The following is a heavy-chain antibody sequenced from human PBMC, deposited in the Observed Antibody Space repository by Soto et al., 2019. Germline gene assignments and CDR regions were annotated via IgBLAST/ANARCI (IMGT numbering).Heavy chain of an antibody. V-gene: IGHV4-59*08. D-gene: IGHD4-17*01. Sequence: PSETLSLTCTVSGDSISSNYWSWIRQPPGKGLEWIGYIYNHGSANCNPSFQGQVTISADKSISTAYLQWSSLKASDTAMYYCARHGGTTVSPPRDFDYWGQGTLVTVSS. CDR2: IYNHGSA. CDR3: ARHGGTTVSPPRDFDY. J-gene: IGHJ4*02. CDR1: GDSISSNY.